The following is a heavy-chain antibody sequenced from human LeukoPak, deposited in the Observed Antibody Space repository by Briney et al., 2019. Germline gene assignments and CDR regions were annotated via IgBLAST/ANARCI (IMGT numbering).Heavy chain of an antibody. D-gene: IGHD4-17*01. J-gene: IGHJ4*02. CDR2: ISGSGGST. CDR3: AKGSVEGDYGYDY. Sequence: TGGSLRLSCAASGFTFSSYAMSWVHQAPGKGLEWVSAISGSGGSTYYADSVKGRFTISRDNSKNTLYLQMNSLRAEDTAVYYCAKGSVEGDYGYDYWGQGTLVTVSS. CDR1: GFTFSSYA. V-gene: IGHV3-23*01.